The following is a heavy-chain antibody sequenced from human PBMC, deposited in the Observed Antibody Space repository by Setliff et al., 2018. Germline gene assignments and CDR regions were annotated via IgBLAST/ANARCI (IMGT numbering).Heavy chain of an antibody. CDR3: ARAQSWSGGPYYFDN. CDR1: GYTFTSYD. D-gene: IGHD3-3*01. Sequence: ASVKVSCKASGYTFTSYDINWVRQATGQGLEWMGWMNPNSGITGYAQRFQGRVTMTRNTSISTAYMDLSSLRFEDTAVYYCARAQSWSGGPYYFDNWGQGTLVTVSS. J-gene: IGHJ4*02. V-gene: IGHV1-8*02. CDR2: MNPNSGIT.